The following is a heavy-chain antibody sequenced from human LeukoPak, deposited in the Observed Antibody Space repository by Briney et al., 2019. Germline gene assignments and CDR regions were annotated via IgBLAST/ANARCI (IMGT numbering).Heavy chain of an antibody. D-gene: IGHD5-12*01. Sequence: PGGSLRLSCAASGFTFSSYALHWVRQAPGKGLEFVSGISNNGDITYHADSVKGRFTISRDNSKNTLFLQMNSLRAEDTAVYYCAEDQYRASSGLVDYWGQGTLVTVSS. CDR2: ISNNGDIT. CDR3: AEDQYRASSGLVDY. CDR1: GFTFSSYA. J-gene: IGHJ4*02. V-gene: IGHV3-64*04.